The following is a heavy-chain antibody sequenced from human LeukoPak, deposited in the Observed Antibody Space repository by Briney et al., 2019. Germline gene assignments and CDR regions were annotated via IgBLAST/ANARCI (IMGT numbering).Heavy chain of an antibody. Sequence: ASVKVSCKASGYTFTGYYMHWVRQAPGQGLEWMGRINPNSGGTNYAQKFQGRVTMTRDTSISTAYMELSRLRSDDTAVYYCAREGCTNGVCFYYYYGVDVWGQGTTVTVSS. V-gene: IGHV1-2*06. CDR1: GYTFTGYY. CDR2: INPNSGGT. J-gene: IGHJ6*02. CDR3: AREGCTNGVCFYYYYGVDV. D-gene: IGHD2-8*01.